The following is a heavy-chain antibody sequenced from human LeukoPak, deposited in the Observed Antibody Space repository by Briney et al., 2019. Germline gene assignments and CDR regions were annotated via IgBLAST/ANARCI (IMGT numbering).Heavy chain of an antibody. D-gene: IGHD1-1*01. CDR3: ASGGGWNDKFVY. Sequence: SETLSLTCTVSGGSISSYYWSWIRQPPGKGLEWIGYIYHSGSTNYNASLKSRVTMSVDTSKNQFSLKLSSVTAADTAVYYCASGGGWNDKFVYWGQGALVNVSP. J-gene: IGHJ4*02. CDR2: IYHSGST. V-gene: IGHV4-59*01. CDR1: GGSISSYY.